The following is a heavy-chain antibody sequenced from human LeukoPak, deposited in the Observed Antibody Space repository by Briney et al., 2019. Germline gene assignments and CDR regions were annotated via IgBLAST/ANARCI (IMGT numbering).Heavy chain of an antibody. V-gene: IGHV1-69*13. CDR2: IIPIFGTA. CDR3: AREMSGGSSDP. D-gene: IGHD2-15*01. CDR1: GDTFSSYA. Sequence: GASVKVSCKASGDTFSSYAISWVRQAPGQGLEWMGGIIPIFGTANYAQKFQGRVTITADESTSTAYMELSSLRSEDTAVYYCAREMSGGSSDPWGQGTLVTVSS. J-gene: IGHJ5*02.